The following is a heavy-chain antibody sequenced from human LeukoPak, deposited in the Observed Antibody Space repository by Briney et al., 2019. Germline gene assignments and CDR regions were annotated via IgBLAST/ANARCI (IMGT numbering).Heavy chain of an antibody. CDR1: GFSLSTSGMC. V-gene: IGHV2-70*11. Sequence: SGPALVKPTQTLTLTCTFSGFSLSTSGMCVSWIRQPPGKALEWLARIDWDDDKYYSTSLKTRLTISKDTSKNQVVLTMTNMDPVGTATYYCARIKAAAGTPYFDYWGQGTLVTVSS. D-gene: IGHD6-13*01. J-gene: IGHJ4*02. CDR2: IDWDDDK. CDR3: ARIKAAAGTPYFDY.